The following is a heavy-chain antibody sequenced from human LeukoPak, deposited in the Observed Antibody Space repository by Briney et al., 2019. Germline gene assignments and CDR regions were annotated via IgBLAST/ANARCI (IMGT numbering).Heavy chain of an antibody. D-gene: IGHD3-10*01. CDR1: GFTFSSYA. V-gene: IGHV3-30*04. J-gene: IGHJ6*02. CDR3: AREFRSTEDV. Sequence: GGSLRLSCAASGFTFSSYAMHWVRQAPGKGLEWVAVISYDGSNKYHADSVKGRFTISRDNSKNTLYLEMNSLRAEDTAVYYCAREFRSTEDVWGQGTTVTVSS. CDR2: ISYDGSNK.